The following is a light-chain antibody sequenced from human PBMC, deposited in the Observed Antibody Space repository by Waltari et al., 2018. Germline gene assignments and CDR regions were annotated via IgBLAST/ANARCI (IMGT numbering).Light chain of an antibody. CDR1: SSNIGSNT. CDR3: AAWDDSLNGPV. CDR2: GNH. V-gene: IGLV1-44*01. Sequence: QSVLTQPPSASGTPGQRVTVSCSGSSSNIGSNTVNWYQQLPGTAPKLLIYGNHQRPSGCPDRFSCSKSDTSASLAISGLQSEDEGDYYCAAWDDSLNGPVFGGGTKLTVL. J-gene: IGLJ3*02.